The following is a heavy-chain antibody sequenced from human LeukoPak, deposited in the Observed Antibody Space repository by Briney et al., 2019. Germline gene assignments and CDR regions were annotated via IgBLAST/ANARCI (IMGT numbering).Heavy chain of an antibody. CDR2: ISYDGSNK. CDR3: AKDGPSYYYYGMDV. CDR1: GFTFSSYG. Sequence: PGGSQRLSCAASGFTFSSYGMHWVRQAPGKGLEWVAVISYDGSNKYYADSVKGRFTISRDNSKNTLYLQMNSLRAEDTAVYYCAKDGPSYYYYGMDVWGQGTTVTVSS. V-gene: IGHV3-30*18. J-gene: IGHJ6*02.